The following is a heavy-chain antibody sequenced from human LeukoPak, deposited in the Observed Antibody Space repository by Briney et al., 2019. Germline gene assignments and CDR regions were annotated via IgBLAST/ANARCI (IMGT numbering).Heavy chain of an antibody. CDR3: AKDSQKGATGVFDY. Sequence: GGSLRLSCAASGFTFSSYSMNWVRQAPGKGLEWVSSISSSSSYIYYADSVKGRFTISRDNAKNSLYLQMNSLRAEDTAVYYCAKDSQKGATGVFDYWGQGTLVTVSS. CDR2: ISSSSSYI. V-gene: IGHV3-21*01. CDR1: GFTFSSYS. D-gene: IGHD1-26*01. J-gene: IGHJ4*02.